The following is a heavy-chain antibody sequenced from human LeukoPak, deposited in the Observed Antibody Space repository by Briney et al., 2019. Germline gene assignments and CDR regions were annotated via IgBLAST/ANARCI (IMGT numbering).Heavy chain of an antibody. CDR2: IKQDGSEK. Sequence: GGSLRLSCAPSGFTVSSYWMSWVRQAPGKGLEWVANIKQDGSEKYYVDSVKGRFTISRDNAKNSLYLQMNSLRAEDTAVYYCAKERVVVAYRGAVDYWGQGTLVTVSS. D-gene: IGHD3-22*01. CDR1: GFTVSSYW. V-gene: IGHV3-7*03. J-gene: IGHJ4*02. CDR3: AKERVVVAYRGAVDY.